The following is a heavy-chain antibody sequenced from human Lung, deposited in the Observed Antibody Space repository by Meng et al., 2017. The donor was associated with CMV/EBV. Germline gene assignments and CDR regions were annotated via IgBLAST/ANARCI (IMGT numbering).Heavy chain of an antibody. CDR1: GFIFDDYA. Sequence: GGSXRLXCAASGFIFDDYAMHWVRQAPGKGLEWVSGISWNSGSIGYADSVKGRFTVSRDNAKNSLYLQMNSLRAEDTALYYCAKDLSFSILGFFDYWCQGPLVTVSS. D-gene: IGHD2/OR15-2a*01. J-gene: IGHJ4*02. V-gene: IGHV3-9*01. CDR3: AKDLSFSILGFFDY. CDR2: ISWNSGSI.